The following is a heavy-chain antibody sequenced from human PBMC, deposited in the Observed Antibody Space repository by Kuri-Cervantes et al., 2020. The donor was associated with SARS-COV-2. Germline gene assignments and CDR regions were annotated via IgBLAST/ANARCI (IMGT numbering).Heavy chain of an antibody. D-gene: IGHD3-3*01. J-gene: IGHJ4*02. CDR1: GGSISSYY. V-gene: IGHV4-59*01. Sequence: SETLSLTCTVSGGSISSYYWSWIRQPPGKGLEWIGYIYYSGSTNYNPSLKSRVTISVDTSKNQFSLKLSSVTAADTAVYYCASFWGSGYSMRANGPAFDYWGQGTLVTVSS. CDR3: ASFWGSGYSMRANGPAFDY. CDR2: IYYSGST.